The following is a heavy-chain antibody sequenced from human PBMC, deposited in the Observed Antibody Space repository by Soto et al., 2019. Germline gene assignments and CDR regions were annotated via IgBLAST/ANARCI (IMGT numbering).Heavy chain of an antibody. CDR3: ARTPETRDWLDP. V-gene: IGHV4-59*02. CDR2: IYYIGAY. J-gene: IGHJ5*02. D-gene: IGHD1-7*01. CDR1: GASVSSYY. Sequence: PSETLSLTCSVSGASVSSYYWSWVRQPPGKGLEWIGYIYYIGAYNYNPSLKSRVTISVDTSKNQFSPKLTSVTAADTAVYYCARTPETRDWLDPWGQGTLVTVSS.